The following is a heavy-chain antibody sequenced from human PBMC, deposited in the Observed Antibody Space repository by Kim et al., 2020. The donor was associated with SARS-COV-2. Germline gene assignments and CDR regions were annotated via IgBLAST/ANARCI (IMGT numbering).Heavy chain of an antibody. J-gene: IGHJ4*02. Sequence: ASVKVSCKASGYTFTGYYMHWVRQAPGQGLEWMGRINPNSGGTNYAQKFQGRVTMTRDTSISTAYMELSRLRSDDTAVYYCARAMLGYYYDSSGYPDYWGQGTLVTVSS. CDR1: GYTFTGYY. V-gene: IGHV1-2*06. CDR2: INPNSGGT. CDR3: ARAMLGYYYDSSGYPDY. D-gene: IGHD3-22*01.